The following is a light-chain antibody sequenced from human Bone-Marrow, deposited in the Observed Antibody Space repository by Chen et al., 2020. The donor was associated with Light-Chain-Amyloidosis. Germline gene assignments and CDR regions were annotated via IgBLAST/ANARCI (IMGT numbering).Light chain of an antibody. CDR1: SSDVGGDNH. CDR2: EVT. CDR3: SSYTSTNTLV. V-gene: IGLV2-14*01. J-gene: IGLJ1*01. Sequence: SALTQPSSVSGSPGQSITISCTGTSSDVGGDNHVSWYQQHPDKAPKLMIYEVTNRPSWVPDRFSGYKSDTTASLASSGLQTEDEADYFCSSYTSTNTLVFGSGTRVTVL.